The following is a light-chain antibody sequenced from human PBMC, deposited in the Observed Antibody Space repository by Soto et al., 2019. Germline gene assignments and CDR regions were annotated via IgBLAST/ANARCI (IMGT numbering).Light chain of an antibody. CDR1: SSDVGSYNL. V-gene: IGLV2-23*01. Sequence: QSALTQPASVSGSPGQSITISCTGTSSDVGSYNLVSWYQQHPGKAPKFMIYEGSKRPSGVSNRFSGSKSGNTASLTISGLQAEDEADYYCCSYAGSSTPVFGGGTKLTVL. CDR2: EGS. J-gene: IGLJ2*01. CDR3: CSYAGSSTPV.